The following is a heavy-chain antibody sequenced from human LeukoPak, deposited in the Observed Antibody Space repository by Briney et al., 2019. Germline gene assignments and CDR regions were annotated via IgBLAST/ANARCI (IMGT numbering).Heavy chain of an antibody. Sequence: PGGSLGPSCAASGFPFSNVWMNWVRQAPGKGLEWVGRIKSKTDGGTTDYAAPVKGRFTISRDDSKNTLYLQMNSLKTEDTAVYYCTTRQPGGYDYGGSFDYWGQGTLVTVSS. J-gene: IGHJ4*02. CDR2: IKSKTDGGTT. D-gene: IGHD5-12*01. CDR1: GFPFSNVW. CDR3: TTRQPGGYDYGGSFDY. V-gene: IGHV3-15*07.